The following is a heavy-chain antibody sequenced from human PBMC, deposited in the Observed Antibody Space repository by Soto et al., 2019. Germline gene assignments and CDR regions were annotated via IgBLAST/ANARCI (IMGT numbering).Heavy chain of an antibody. J-gene: IGHJ6*02. CDR3: AKDMSGSGYDYYYYGMDV. CDR1: GFTFSSYG. D-gene: IGHD5-12*01. CDR2: IWYDGSNK. Sequence: GGSLRLSCAASGFTFSSYGMHWVRQAPGKGLEWVAVIWYDGSNKYYADSVKGRFTISRDNSKNTLYLQMNSLRAEDTAVYYCAKDMSGSGYDYYYYGMDVWGQGTTVTVAS. V-gene: IGHV3-33*06.